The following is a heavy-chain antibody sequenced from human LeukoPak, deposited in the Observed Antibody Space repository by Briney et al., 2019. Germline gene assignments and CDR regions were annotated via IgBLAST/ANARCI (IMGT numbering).Heavy chain of an antibody. J-gene: IGHJ4*02. D-gene: IGHD5-12*01. Sequence: GGSLRLSCAVSGFTFKHYAMSWVRQAPGKGLEWVSGIDSSGHRTYNADSVKGRFTISRDNSKNTLSLQMNRLRVEDTAVYYCAKNPRGYSGYEGSNFDYWGQGTLVTVSS. V-gene: IGHV3-23*01. CDR2: IDSSGHRT. CDR3: AKNPRGYSGYEGSNFDY. CDR1: GFTFKHYA.